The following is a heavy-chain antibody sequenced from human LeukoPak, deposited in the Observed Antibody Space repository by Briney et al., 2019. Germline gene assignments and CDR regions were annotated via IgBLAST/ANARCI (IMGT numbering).Heavy chain of an antibody. D-gene: IGHD2-15*01. CDR2: INTSGNT. J-gene: IGHJ5*02. CDR1: GGSVSSGGYY. V-gene: IGHV4-61*02. Sequence: SETLSLTCTVSGGSVSSGGYYWSWIRPPAGKGLEWIGRINTSGNTNYNPSLKSRVTMSADTSKNQFSLELTSVTAADTAVYYCATEPGYCSGGRCYGGWFDPWGQGTLVTVSS. CDR3: ATEPGYCSGGRCYGGWFDP.